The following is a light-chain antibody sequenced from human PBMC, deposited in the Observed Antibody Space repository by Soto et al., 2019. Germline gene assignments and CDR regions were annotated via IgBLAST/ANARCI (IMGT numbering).Light chain of an antibody. CDR3: QQADNFPLT. V-gene: IGKV1-12*01. Sequence: DIPMTQSPSSVSASVGDRVTITCRASQDISKWLAWYQQKPGKAPKLLIKAASSLQSGVPSRFSGSGSGTDFTLTIGGLQPEDIATYFCQQADNFPLTFGGGTKVEIK. CDR2: AAS. CDR1: QDISKW. J-gene: IGKJ4*01.